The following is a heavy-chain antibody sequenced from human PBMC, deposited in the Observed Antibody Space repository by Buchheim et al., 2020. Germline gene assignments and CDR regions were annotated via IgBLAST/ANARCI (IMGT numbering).Heavy chain of an antibody. CDR2: INPSSGAT. J-gene: IGHJ3*02. CDR3: AKRFYDYSGYDLWAFDI. V-gene: IGHV1-2*02. CDR1: GCTFSGFY. D-gene: IGHD3-22*01. Sequence: QVHLVQSGAEVKKPGASVKVSCKTSGCTFSGFYMHWVRQAPGQGLEWMGWINPSSGATNCAQKFQDRVTMTRDTSINTAYMELTRLRSDDTAVYYCAKRFYDYSGYDLWAFDIWGQGT.